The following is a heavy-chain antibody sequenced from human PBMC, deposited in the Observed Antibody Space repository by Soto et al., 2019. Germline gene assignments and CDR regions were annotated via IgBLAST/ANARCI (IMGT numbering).Heavy chain of an antibody. CDR3: ARGAEEILDVYGMDV. V-gene: IGHV3-53*01. CDR2: IYGGGVT. CDR1: GITVSRNY. J-gene: IGHJ6*02. Sequence: EVQLVESGGGLIQSGGSLRLSCAASGITVSRNYMSWVRQAPGKGLEWVSVIYGGGVTQYAEFVQGRFIISRDNSKNTFYLQMNSLRAEDTAVYYCARGAEEILDVYGMDVWGQGTTVTVSS.